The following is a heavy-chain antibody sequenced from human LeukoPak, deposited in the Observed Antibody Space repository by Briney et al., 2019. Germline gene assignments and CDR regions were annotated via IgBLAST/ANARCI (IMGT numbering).Heavy chain of an antibody. CDR2: MNPNSGNT. D-gene: IGHD5-12*01. J-gene: IGHJ3*02. V-gene: IGHV1-8*01. Sequence: ASVKVSCKATGYTFTSYDINWVRQAPGQGLEWMGWMNPNSGNTGYAQKFQGRVTMTRNTSISTAYMELSSLRSEDTAVYYCARQALDSGYDLDAFDIWGQGTMVTVSS. CDR3: ARQALDSGYDLDAFDI. CDR1: GYTFTSYD.